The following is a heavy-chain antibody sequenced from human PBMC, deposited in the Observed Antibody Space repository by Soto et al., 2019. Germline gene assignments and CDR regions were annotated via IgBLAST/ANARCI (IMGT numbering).Heavy chain of an antibody. CDR1: GVTFSSYS. Sequence: PGGVLRVSVTVSGVTFSSYSMNWVRQAPGKGLEWVSSISSSSSYIYYADSVKGRFTISRDNAKNSLYTQMNSLRAEDTAVYYCASDVIAVAATESYYYYYGMDVWGQGTTVTVSS. V-gene: IGHV3-21*01. D-gene: IGHD6-19*01. CDR3: ASDVIAVAATESYYYYYGMDV. J-gene: IGHJ6*02. CDR2: ISSSSSYI.